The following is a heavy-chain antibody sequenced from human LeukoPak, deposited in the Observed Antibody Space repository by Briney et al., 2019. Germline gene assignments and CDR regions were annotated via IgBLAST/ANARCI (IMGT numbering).Heavy chain of an antibody. Sequence: GGSLRLSCAASGFTFSDYYMSWIRQAPGKGLEWLSYISSSGSTICYADSVKGRFTMSRDNAKNSLYLQMNSLRAEDTAVYYCARREGGFYSWGIAYWGQGTLVTVSS. J-gene: IGHJ4*02. CDR1: GFTFSDYY. CDR3: ARREGGFYSWGIAY. CDR2: ISSSGSTI. V-gene: IGHV3-11*04. D-gene: IGHD1-26*01.